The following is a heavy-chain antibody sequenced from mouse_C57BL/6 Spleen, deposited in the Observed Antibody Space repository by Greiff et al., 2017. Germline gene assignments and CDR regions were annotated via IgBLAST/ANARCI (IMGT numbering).Heavy chain of an antibody. CDR3: ARGGYGSSYDAMDY. J-gene: IGHJ4*01. CDR2: INPNNGGT. CDR1: GYTFTDYN. V-gene: IGHV1-18*01. D-gene: IGHD1-1*01. Sequence: EVQLQQSGPELVKPGASVKIPCKASGYTFTDYNMDWVKQSHGKSLEWIGDINPNNGGTIYNQKFKGKATVTVDKSSSTAYMALRSLTSEDTAVFYCARGGYGSSYDAMDYWCQGTSVTVSS.